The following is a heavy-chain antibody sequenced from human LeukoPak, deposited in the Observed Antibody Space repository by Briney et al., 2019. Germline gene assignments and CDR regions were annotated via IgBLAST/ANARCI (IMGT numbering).Heavy chain of an antibody. CDR2: ISSSGSTI. CDR1: GFTFSDYY. J-gene: IGHJ4*02. V-gene: IGHV3-11*01. CDR3: ARSRSSGWSRYYFDY. D-gene: IGHD6-19*01. Sequence: PGGSLTLSCAASGFTFSDYYMSWIRQAPGKGLARVSYISSSGSTIYYADSVKGRFTISRDNAKNSLYLQMNSLRAEDTAVYYCARSRSSGWSRYYFDYWGQGTLVTVSS.